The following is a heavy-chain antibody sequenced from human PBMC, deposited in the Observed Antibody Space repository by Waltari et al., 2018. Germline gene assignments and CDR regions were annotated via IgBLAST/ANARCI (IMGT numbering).Heavy chain of an antibody. D-gene: IGHD5-12*01. CDR1: GYSFTSYW. V-gene: IGHV5-51*01. J-gene: IGHJ6*03. Sequence: EVQLVQSGAEVKKPGESLKISCKGSGYSFTSYWIGWVRQLPGNGLEWMGIIYPGDSDTRYSPSFQGQVTISADKSISTAYLQWSSLKASDTAMYYCARLEGYSGYDYYYYYYMDVWGKGTTVTVSS. CDR2: IYPGDSDT. CDR3: ARLEGYSGYDYYYYYYMDV.